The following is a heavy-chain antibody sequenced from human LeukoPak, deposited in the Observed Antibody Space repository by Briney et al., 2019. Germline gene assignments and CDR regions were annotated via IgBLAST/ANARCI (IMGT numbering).Heavy chain of an antibody. CDR2: INPNSGGT. CDR1: GGTFSSYA. D-gene: IGHD2-8*01. V-gene: IGHV1-2*02. Sequence: ASVKVSCKASGGTFSSYAISWVRQAPGQGHEWMGWINPNSGGTKYAQRFQGRVTVTRDTSTSTAYLELSGLRADDTAAYYCARVEYCTKGVCINFDLWGQGTLVTVSS. J-gene: IGHJ4*02. CDR3: ARVEYCTKGVCINFDL.